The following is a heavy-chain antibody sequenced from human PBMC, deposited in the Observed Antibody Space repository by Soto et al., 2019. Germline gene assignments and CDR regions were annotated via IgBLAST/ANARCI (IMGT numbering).Heavy chain of an antibody. CDR1: GGSISSGGYY. J-gene: IGHJ5*02. Sequence: QVQLQESGPGLVKPSQTLSLTCTVSGGSISSGGYYWSWIRQDPGKGLEWIGHIYYSGSTYYNPSLKSRVTISVDTSKNQFSLELSSLTAADTSIYYCARARGRAGGWFDPWGQGTLVTVSS. V-gene: IGHV4-31*03. CDR2: IYYSGST. CDR3: ARARGRAGGWFDP. D-gene: IGHD1-26*01.